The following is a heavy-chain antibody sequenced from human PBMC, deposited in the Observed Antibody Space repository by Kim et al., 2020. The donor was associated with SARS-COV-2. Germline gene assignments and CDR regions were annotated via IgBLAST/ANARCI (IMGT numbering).Heavy chain of an antibody. CDR2: IYYSGST. V-gene: IGHV4-39*01. CDR3: ARLARGYSGGWGIDY. CDR1: GGSISSSSYY. J-gene: IGHJ4*02. D-gene: IGHD6-19*01. Sequence: SGTLSLTCTVSGGSISSSSYYWGWIRQPPGKGLEWIGSIYYSGSTYYNPSLKSRVTISVDTSKNQYSLKLSSVTAADTAVYYCARLARGYSGGWGIDYWGQGTLVPVSS.